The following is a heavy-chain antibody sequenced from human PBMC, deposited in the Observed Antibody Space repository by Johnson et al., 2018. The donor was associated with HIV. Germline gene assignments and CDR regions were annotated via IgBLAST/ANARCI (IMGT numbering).Heavy chain of an antibody. Sequence: QVQLVESGGGVVQPGRSLRLSCVASGFIFRNYAIHWVRQAPGKGLEWVAVIWYDGSNKYYADSVKGRFTISRDNSKNTVYLQMDSLRTDDTAMYYCAKDSFYSGSYGDHDAFDIWGQGTMVTVSS. D-gene: IGHD1-26*01. CDR2: IWYDGSNK. CDR1: GFIFRNYA. J-gene: IGHJ3*02. V-gene: IGHV3-33*06. CDR3: AKDSFYSGSYGDHDAFDI.